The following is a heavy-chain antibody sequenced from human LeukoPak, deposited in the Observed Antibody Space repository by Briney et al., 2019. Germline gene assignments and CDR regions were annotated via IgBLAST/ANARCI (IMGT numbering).Heavy chain of an antibody. CDR1: GFTFTTHW. Sequence: PGGSLRLSCGASGFTFTTHWIHWVRQAPGKGLEWVSSISSTSSSINYADSVKGRFTISRDNAKNSVDLQMNSLRADDTAVYYCACAPLGSTRPWGQGTLVTVSS. D-gene: IGHD1-26*01. V-gene: IGHV3-21*01. CDR3: ACAPLGSTRP. CDR2: ISSTSSSI. J-gene: IGHJ5*02.